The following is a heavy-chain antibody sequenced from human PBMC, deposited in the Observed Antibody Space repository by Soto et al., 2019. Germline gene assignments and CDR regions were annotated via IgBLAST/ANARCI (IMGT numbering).Heavy chain of an antibody. J-gene: IGHJ4*02. D-gene: IGHD3-22*01. V-gene: IGHV4-59*01. CDR3: ARAYDVGGYNPPDY. CDR2: FCYSGTT. CDR1: GSMYDFY. Sequence: SETLSLTSSVSGSMYDFYWGWIRPSPVEGLEWIGYFCYSGTTNYNPSLKSRVAISLDTSKNQFSLKLTSVTAADTAVYFCARAYDVGGYNPPDYWGQGKLVTVSS.